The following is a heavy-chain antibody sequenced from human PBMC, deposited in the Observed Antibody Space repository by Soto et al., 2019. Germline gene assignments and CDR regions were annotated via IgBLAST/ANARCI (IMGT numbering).Heavy chain of an antibody. V-gene: IGHV4-34*01. Sequence: SETLSLTCAVYVGSFSGYYWSWIRQPPGKGLEWIGEINHSGSTNYNPSLKSRVTISVDTSKNQFSLKLSSVTAADTAVYYCARGVLLWFGKLSHYYGMDVWGQGTTVTVSS. CDR2: INHSGST. CDR1: VGSFSGYY. D-gene: IGHD3-10*01. J-gene: IGHJ6*02. CDR3: ARGVLLWFGKLSHYYGMDV.